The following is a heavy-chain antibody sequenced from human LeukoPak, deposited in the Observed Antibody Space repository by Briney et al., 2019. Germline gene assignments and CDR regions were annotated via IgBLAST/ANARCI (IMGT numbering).Heavy chain of an antibody. CDR3: ARDPFYGDYVGFDY. D-gene: IGHD4-17*01. CDR2: INHSGST. V-gene: IGHV4-34*01. CDR1: GGSFSGYY. Sequence: PSETLSLTCAVYGGSFSGYYWSWIRQPPGKGLEWIGEINHSGSTNYNPSLKSRVTISVDTSKNQFSLKLSSVTAADTAVYYCARDPFYGDYVGFDYWGQGTLVTVSS. J-gene: IGHJ4*02.